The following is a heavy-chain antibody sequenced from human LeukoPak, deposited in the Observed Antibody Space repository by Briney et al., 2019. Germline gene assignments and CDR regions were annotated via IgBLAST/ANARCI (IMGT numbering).Heavy chain of an antibody. D-gene: IGHD3-22*01. Sequence: ASVKVSCKASGYTFTGYYMHWVRQAPGQGLEWMGWINPNSGDTNYAQKFQGRVTMTRDTSISTAYMELTRLISDDTAVYYCARVNYYDSSGLPYFDYWGQGTLVTVSS. J-gene: IGHJ4*02. CDR1: GYTFTGYY. CDR2: INPNSGDT. CDR3: ARVNYYDSSGLPYFDY. V-gene: IGHV1-2*02.